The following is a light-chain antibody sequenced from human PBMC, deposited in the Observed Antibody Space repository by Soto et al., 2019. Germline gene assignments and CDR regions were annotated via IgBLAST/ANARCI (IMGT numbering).Light chain of an antibody. V-gene: IGKV2-30*02. Sequence: DVVMTQSPLSLPVTLGQPASISCRSSQSLVHSDGNTYLNWFQQRPGQSPRRLIYKVSNRDSGVPERFSGSGSGTDFTLRISRVEAEEVGICYCMQCTYWGTFGQGTKVEI. J-gene: IGKJ1*01. CDR1: QSLVHSDGNTY. CDR2: KVS. CDR3: MQCTYWGT.